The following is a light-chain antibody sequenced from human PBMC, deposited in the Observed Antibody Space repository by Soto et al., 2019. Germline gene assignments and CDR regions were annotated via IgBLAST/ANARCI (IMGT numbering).Light chain of an antibody. CDR2: ENN. J-gene: IGLJ1*01. Sequence: QSVLTQPPSVSEAPGQRVTIYCTGSSSNIGAGYEAHWYQQVPGTATKLLIYENNNRPSGVPDRFSGSKSGTSASLAITGLQAEDEAEYYCQSYDSSLSGYVFGTGTKVTVL. V-gene: IGLV1-40*01. CDR1: SSNIGAGYE. CDR3: QSYDSSLSGYV.